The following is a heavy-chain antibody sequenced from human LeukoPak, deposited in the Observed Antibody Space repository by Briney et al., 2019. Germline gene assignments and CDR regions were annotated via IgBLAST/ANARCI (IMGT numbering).Heavy chain of an antibody. CDR3: ARGTSSSFFFDY. CDR1: GYTFTGYY. D-gene: IGHD6-6*01. V-gene: IGHV1-2*02. Sequence: ASVKVSCKASGYTFTGYYMHWVRQAPGQGLEWMGWINPNSGGTNYAQKFQGRVSMTRDTSISTAYMELSRLRSDDTAVYYCARGTSSSFFFDYWGQGTLVTVSS. CDR2: INPNSGGT. J-gene: IGHJ4*02.